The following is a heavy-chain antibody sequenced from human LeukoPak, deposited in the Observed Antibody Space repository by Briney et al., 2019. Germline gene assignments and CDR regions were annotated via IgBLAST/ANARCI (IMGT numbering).Heavy chain of an antibody. J-gene: IGHJ4*02. CDR2: ISHSGST. Sequence: SETLSLTCVVYGGSFSGYYWSWIRQPPGKGLEWIGEISHSGSTNYNPSLKSRVTISVDTSKNQFSLKLSSVTAADTAVYYCARGKLIAVAGTDYWGQGTLVTVSS. V-gene: IGHV4-34*01. CDR1: GGSFSGYY. CDR3: ARGKLIAVAGTDY. D-gene: IGHD6-19*01.